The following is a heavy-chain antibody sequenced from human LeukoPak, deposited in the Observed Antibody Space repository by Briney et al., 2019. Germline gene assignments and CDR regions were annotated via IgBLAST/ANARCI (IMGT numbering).Heavy chain of an antibody. CDR2: IYTSGST. V-gene: IGHV4-61*09. Sequence: SETLSLTCTVSGGSISSGSYYWSWIRQPAGKGLEWIGHIYTSGSTNYNPPLKSRVTISIDTSKNQFSLKLSSVTAADTAVYYCARCTSTSCYHFDYWGQGALVTVSS. CDR1: GGSISSGSYY. D-gene: IGHD2-2*01. J-gene: IGHJ4*02. CDR3: ARCTSTSCYHFDY.